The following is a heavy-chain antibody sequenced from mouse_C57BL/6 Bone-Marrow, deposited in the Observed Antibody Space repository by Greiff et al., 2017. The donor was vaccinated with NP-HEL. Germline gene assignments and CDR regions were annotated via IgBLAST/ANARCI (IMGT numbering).Heavy chain of an antibody. J-gene: IGHJ3*01. CDR3: ARHEGYSLYYDYGGCAY. V-gene: IGHV1-62-2*01. Sequence: QVQLQQSGAELVKPGASVKLSCKASGYTFTEYTIHWVKQRSGQGLEWIGWFYPGSGSIKYNEKFKDKATLTADKSSSTVYIELSSLTSEDSAVYFCARHEGYSLYYDYGGCAYWGKGTLVTVSA. CDR1: GYTFTEYT. CDR2: FYPGSGSI. D-gene: IGHD2-4*01.